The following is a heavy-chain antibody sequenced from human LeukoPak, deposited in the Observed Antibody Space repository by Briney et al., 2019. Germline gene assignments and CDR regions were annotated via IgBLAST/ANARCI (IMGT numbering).Heavy chain of an antibody. J-gene: IGHJ5*02. CDR3: YYDSSGYYFRNWFDP. V-gene: IGHV3-7*01. CDR2: IKQDGSEK. D-gene: IGHD3-22*01. CDR1: GFTFSSYW. Sequence: PGGSLRLSCAASGFTFSSYWMSWVRQAPGKGLEWVANIKQDGSEKYYVDSVKGRFTISRDNAKNSLYLQMNSLRAEDTAVYIGYYDSSGYYFRNWFDPWGQGTLVTVSS.